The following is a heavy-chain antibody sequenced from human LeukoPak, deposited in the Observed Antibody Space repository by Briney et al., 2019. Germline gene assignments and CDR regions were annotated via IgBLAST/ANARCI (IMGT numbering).Heavy chain of an antibody. CDR3: ARDNQWPYEEAFDI. CDR1: GFTLSSYW. V-gene: IGHV3-7*01. Sequence: GGSLRLSCAASGFTLSSYWMSWVRQAPGKGLEWVANIKQDGSEKYYVDSVKGRFTISRDNAKNSLYLQMNSLRAEDTAVYYCARDNQWPYEEAFDIWGQGTMVTVSS. CDR2: IKQDGSEK. D-gene: IGHD6-19*01. J-gene: IGHJ3*02.